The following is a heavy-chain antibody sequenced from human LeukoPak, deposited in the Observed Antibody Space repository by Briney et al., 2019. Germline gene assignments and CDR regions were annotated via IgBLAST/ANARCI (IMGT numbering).Heavy chain of an antibody. Sequence: PGGSLRLSCAPSGFTFSGYGMHWVRQAPGKGLEWVAVIWYDGSNKYYADSVLGRFTISRDNSKNTMYLQMDSLRAEDTAVYYCARDRPGGGINGMDVWGQGTTVTVSS. D-gene: IGHD3-16*01. CDR3: ARDRPGGGINGMDV. V-gene: IGHV3-33*01. CDR1: GFTFSGYG. CDR2: IWYDGSNK. J-gene: IGHJ6*02.